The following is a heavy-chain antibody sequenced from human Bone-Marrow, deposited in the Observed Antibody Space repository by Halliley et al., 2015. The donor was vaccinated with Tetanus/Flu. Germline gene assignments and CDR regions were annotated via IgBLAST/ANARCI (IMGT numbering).Heavy chain of an antibody. J-gene: IGHJ3*01. CDR2: VYHGGRT. CDR3: ARRNVDAFDV. V-gene: IGHV4-4*02. Sequence: GLEWIGEVYHGGRTLANPPHTSRVTISVDKARGQFALNLRAVTAADTAVYYCARRNVDAFDVWGQGTMVSVSS.